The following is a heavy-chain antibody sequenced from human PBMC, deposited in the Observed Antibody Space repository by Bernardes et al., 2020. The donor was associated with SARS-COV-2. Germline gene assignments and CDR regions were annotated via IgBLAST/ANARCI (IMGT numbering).Heavy chain of an antibody. J-gene: IGHJ5*02. CDR2: ISAYNGNT. CDR3: ARTSWVGYSYGRLSNWFDP. V-gene: IGHV1-18*01. Sequence: ASVKVSCKASGYTFTSYGISWVRQAPGQGLEWMGWISAYNGNTNYAQKLQGRVTMTTDTSTSTAYMELRSLRSDDTAVYYCARTSWVGYSYGRLSNWFDPWGQGTLVTVSS. D-gene: IGHD5-18*01. CDR1: GYTFTSYG.